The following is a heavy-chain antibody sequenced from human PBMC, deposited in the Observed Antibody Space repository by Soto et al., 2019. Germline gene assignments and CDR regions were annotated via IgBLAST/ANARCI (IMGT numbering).Heavy chain of an antibody. CDR2: IYYSGST. D-gene: IGHD6-19*01. CDR1: GGSISSSSYY. V-gene: IGHV4-39*01. Sequence: QLQLQESGPGLVKPSETLSLTCTVSGGSISSSSYYWGWIRQPPGKGLEWIGSIYYSGSTYDNPSLKSRVTISVDTSKNQFSLKLSSVTAADTAVYYCARRASKQWLVTNGMDVWGQGTTVTVSS. CDR3: ARRASKQWLVTNGMDV. J-gene: IGHJ6*02.